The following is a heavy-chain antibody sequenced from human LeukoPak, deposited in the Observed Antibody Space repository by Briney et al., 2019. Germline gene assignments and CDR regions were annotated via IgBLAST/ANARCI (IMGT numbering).Heavy chain of an antibody. CDR2: IIPIFGTA. J-gene: IGHJ4*02. Sequence: GASAKVSCKASGGTFSSYAISWVRQAPGQGLEWMGRIIPIFGTANYAQKFQGRVTITTDESTSTAYMELSSLRSEDTAVYYCARGGDYRLDYWGQGTLVTVSS. CDR1: GGTFSSYA. D-gene: IGHD2-21*02. V-gene: IGHV1-69*05. CDR3: ARGGDYRLDY.